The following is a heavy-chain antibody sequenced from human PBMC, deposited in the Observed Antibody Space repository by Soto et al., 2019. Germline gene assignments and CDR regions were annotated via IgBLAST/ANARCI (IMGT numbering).Heavy chain of an antibody. D-gene: IGHD6-6*01. CDR1: GLTFSSYG. CDR3: ARGSSPYYYGMDV. CDR2: ISYDGSNK. Sequence: QVQLVESGGGVVQPGRSLRLSCAASGLTFSSYGMHWVRQAPGKGLEWVAVISYDGSNKYYADSVKGRFTISRDNSKNTLYLQMNSLRAEDTAVYYCARGSSPYYYGMDVWGQGTTVTVSS. V-gene: IGHV3-30*03. J-gene: IGHJ6*02.